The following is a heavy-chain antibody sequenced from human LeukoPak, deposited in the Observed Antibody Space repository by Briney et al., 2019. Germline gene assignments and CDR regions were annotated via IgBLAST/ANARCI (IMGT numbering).Heavy chain of an antibody. V-gene: IGHV1-69*13. J-gene: IGHJ6*02. Sequence: SVTVSCTASGGTFNSYAISWVRQAPGQGLEWMGGIIPIFGTANYAQKFQGRVTITADESTSTAYMELSSLRSEDTAVYYCAREAGYCSGGSCGYYYYYGMDVWGQGTTVTVSS. CDR3: AREAGYCSGGSCGYYYYYGMDV. D-gene: IGHD2-15*01. CDR1: GGTFNSYA. CDR2: IIPIFGTA.